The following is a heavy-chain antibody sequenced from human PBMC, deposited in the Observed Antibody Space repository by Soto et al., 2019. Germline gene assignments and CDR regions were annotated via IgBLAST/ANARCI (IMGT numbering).Heavy chain of an antibody. V-gene: IGHV3-15*01. CDR3: SLLAEDGVRSCPPVSAFLLNRCSDL. J-gene: IGHJ2*01. CDR2: IKSKTDGGTT. D-gene: IGHD2-15*01. Sequence: GKELEWVGRIKSKTDGGTTDYAAPVKGRFTISRDDSKNTLYLQMNSLKTEGTAVYYCSLLAEDGVRSCPPVSAFLLNRCSDL.